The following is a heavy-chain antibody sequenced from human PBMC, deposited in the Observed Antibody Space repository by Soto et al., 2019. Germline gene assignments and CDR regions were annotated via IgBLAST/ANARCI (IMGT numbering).Heavy chain of an antibody. D-gene: IGHD1-26*01. CDR1: GYTFTGHY. V-gene: IGHV1-2*02. Sequence: ASVKASCKASGYTFTGHYMHWVRQAPEQGPEWMGEIGPESGATRYAQKFQGRVTMTRDTSITTVYMELKNLSPDDTAVYYCGRGRSGQIVVFYWGQGTPVTVS. J-gene: IGHJ4*02. CDR2: IGPESGAT. CDR3: GRGRSGQIVVFY.